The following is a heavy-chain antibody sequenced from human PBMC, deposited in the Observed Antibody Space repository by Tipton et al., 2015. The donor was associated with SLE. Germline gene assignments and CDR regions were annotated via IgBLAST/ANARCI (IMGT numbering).Heavy chain of an antibody. Sequence: TLSLTCTVSGGSISSHYWGWIRQSQGRGLEWIGFIFYSGTTNYSPSLRSRVTLSLDMSKKQISLKMNSVTAADTAVYYCARAPRLKITTGTHDAFDVWGQGTMVTVSS. D-gene: IGHD1-1*01. V-gene: IGHV4-59*11. CDR1: GGSISSHY. CDR2: IFYSGTT. CDR3: ARAPRLKITTGTHDAFDV. J-gene: IGHJ3*01.